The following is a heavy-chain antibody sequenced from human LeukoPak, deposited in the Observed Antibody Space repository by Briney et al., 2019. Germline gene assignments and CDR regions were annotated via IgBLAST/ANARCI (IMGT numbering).Heavy chain of an antibody. D-gene: IGHD2-2*01. Sequence: ASVKVSCKGSGYTFTNYAMNWVRQAPGQGLEWMGWINTNTGNPTYAQGFTGRFVFSLDTSVSTAYLQISSLKAEDTAVYYCARSIRDCSSTSCSFWYRGQGTLVTVSS. V-gene: IGHV7-4-1*02. J-gene: IGHJ4*02. CDR1: GYTFTNYA. CDR3: ARSIRDCSSTSCSFWY. CDR2: INTNTGNP.